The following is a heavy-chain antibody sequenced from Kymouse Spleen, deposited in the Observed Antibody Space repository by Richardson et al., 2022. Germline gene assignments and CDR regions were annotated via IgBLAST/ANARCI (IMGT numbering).Heavy chain of an antibody. CDR2: INHSGST. J-gene: IGHJ6*02. D-gene: IGHD3-9*01. V-gene: IGHV4-34*01. CDR1: GGSFSGYY. Sequence: QVQLQQWGAGLLKPSETLSLTCAVYGGSFSGYYWSWIRQPPGKGLEWIGEINHSGSTNYNPSLKSRVTISVDTSKNQFSLKLSSVTAADTAVYYCARVGYDILTGGYYGMDVWGQGTTVTVSS. CDR3: ARVGYDILTGGYYGMDV.